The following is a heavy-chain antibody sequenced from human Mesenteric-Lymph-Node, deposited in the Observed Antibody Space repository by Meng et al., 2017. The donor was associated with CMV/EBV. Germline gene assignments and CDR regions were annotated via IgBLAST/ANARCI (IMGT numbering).Heavy chain of an antibody. Sequence: GESLKISCAASGFTFSSYWMSWVRQAPGKGLEWVANIKQDGSEKYYVDSVKGRFTISRDNAKNSLYLQMNSLRAEDTAVYYCARASGYSYGFSNYWGQGTLVTVSS. J-gene: IGHJ4*02. CDR2: IKQDGSEK. D-gene: IGHD5-18*01. V-gene: IGHV3-7*01. CDR1: GFTFSSYW. CDR3: ARASGYSYGFSNY.